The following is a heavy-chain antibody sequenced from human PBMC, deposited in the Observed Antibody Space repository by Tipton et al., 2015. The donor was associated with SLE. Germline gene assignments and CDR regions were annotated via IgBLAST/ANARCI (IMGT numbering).Heavy chain of an antibody. CDR1: GYTFTSYY. CDR2: INPNSGGT. J-gene: IGHJ4*02. D-gene: IGHD6-13*01. CDR3: ASSVGIASEVAY. V-gene: IGHV1-2*02. Sequence: QSGPEVKKPGASVKVSCKASGYTFTSYYMHWVRQAPGQGLERMGWINPNSGGTNYAQKFQGRVTMTRDTSISTAYMELSRLRSDDTAVYYCASSVGIASEVAYWGQGSLVYVSS.